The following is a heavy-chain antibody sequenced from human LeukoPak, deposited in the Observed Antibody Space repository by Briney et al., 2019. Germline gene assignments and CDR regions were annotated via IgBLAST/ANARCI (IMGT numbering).Heavy chain of an antibody. Sequence: GGSLRLSCAASGFTFSNAWMSWVRQAPGKGLEWVGRIKSKTDGGTTDYAAPVKGRFTISRDDSKNTLYLQMNSLKTEDTAVYYCTTPGTYYYDSSGYPPSSFDYWGQGTLVTVYS. D-gene: IGHD3-22*01. CDR1: GFTFSNAW. J-gene: IGHJ4*02. V-gene: IGHV3-15*01. CDR2: IKSKTDGGTT. CDR3: TTPGTYYYDSSGYPPSSFDY.